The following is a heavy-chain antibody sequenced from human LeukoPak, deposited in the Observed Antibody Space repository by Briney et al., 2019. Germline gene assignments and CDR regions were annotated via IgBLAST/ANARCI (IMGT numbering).Heavy chain of an antibody. CDR3: AKDARGYDFWSGYLTPLAYYYYYMDV. V-gene: IGHV3-33*06. CDR1: GFTFSSYG. D-gene: IGHD3-3*01. J-gene: IGHJ6*03. Sequence: GGSLRLSCAASGFTFSSYGMHWVRQAPGKGLEWVAVIWYDGSNKYCADSVKGRFTISRDNSKNTLYLQMNSLRAEDTAVYYCAKDARGYDFWSGYLTPLAYYYYYMDVWGKGTTVTVSS. CDR2: IWYDGSNK.